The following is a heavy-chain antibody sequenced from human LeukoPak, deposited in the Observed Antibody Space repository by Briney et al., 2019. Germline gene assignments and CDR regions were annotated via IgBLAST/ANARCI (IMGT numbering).Heavy chain of an antibody. J-gene: IGHJ6*03. CDR3: ARWYCGGDTCYHLDV. CDR2: IYYSGST. V-gene: IGHV4-59*01. Sequence: SETLSLTCTVSGGSISANYWSWIRQPPGKGLEWIGYIYYSGSTRYNPSLKSRVTMSVDTSNNQFSLRLNSVTAADTAVYYCARWYCGGDTCYHLDVWGKGATVTVSS. CDR1: GGSISANY. D-gene: IGHD2-21*02.